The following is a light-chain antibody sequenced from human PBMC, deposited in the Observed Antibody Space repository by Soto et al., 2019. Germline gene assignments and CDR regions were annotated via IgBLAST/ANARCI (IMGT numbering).Light chain of an antibody. CDR1: QSISSW. J-gene: IGKJ4*01. CDR2: KAS. CDR3: QQALT. Sequence: DIQMTQSPSTLSASVGDRVTITCRASQSISSWLAWYQQKPGKAPKLLIYKASSLESGVPSRFSGSGSGTEFTRTISSLQPDDFATYCCQQALTFGGGTKVEIK. V-gene: IGKV1-5*03.